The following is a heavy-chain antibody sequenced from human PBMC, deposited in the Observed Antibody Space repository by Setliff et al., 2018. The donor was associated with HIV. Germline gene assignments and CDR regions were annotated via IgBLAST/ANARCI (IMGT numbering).Heavy chain of an antibody. J-gene: IGHJ5*02. V-gene: IGHV4-39*01. Sequence: SETLSLTCRVYGGSITSGNYYWGWIRQAPGKGLEWIASMIYGGDTWYNPSLKSRVTIYADTANNEISLRLSSVTAEDTAVYRCARPHSGRGGGAWFDPWGQGIQVTVSS. CDR1: GGSITSGNYY. CDR3: ARPHSGRGGGAWFDP. CDR2: MIYGGDT. D-gene: IGHD6-19*01.